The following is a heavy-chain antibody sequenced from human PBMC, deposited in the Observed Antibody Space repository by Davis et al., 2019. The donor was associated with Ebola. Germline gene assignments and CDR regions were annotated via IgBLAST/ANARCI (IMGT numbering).Heavy chain of an antibody. D-gene: IGHD4-17*01. CDR2: IYYSGST. Sequence: SETLSLTCTVSGGSISSGGYYWSWTRQHPGKGLEWIGYIYYSGSTYYNPSLKSRVTISVDTSKNQFSLKLNSVTAADTAVYYCARGTTVTTNFDYWGQGTLVTVSS. CDR1: GGSISSGGYY. V-gene: IGHV4-31*03. CDR3: ARGTTVTTNFDY. J-gene: IGHJ4*02.